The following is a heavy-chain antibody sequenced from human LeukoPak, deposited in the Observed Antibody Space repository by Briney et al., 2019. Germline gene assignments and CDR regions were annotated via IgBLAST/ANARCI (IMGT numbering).Heavy chain of an antibody. CDR3: ARDSGVDAHIDY. D-gene: IGHD3-3*01. Sequence: GGSLRLSCAASGFTFSSYAMHWVRQAPGKGLEWVAVISYDGSNKYYADSVKGRFTISRDNAKNSLYLQMNSLRDEDTAVYYCARDSGVDAHIDYWGQGTLVTVSA. V-gene: IGHV3-30*04. CDR2: ISYDGSNK. J-gene: IGHJ4*02. CDR1: GFTFSSYA.